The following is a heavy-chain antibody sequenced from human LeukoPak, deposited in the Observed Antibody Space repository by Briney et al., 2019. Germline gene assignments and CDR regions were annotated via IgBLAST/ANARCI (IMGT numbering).Heavy chain of an antibody. J-gene: IGHJ4*02. CDR2: IIPILGIA. V-gene: IGHV1-69*04. D-gene: IGHD3-22*01. Sequence: SVKVSCKASGGTFSSYTISWVRQAPGQGLEWMGRIIPILGIANYAQKFQGSVTITADKSTSTAYMELSSLRSEDTAVYYCARESGDDSSGYTFDYWGQGTLVTVSS. CDR3: ARESGDDSSGYTFDY. CDR1: GGTFSSYT.